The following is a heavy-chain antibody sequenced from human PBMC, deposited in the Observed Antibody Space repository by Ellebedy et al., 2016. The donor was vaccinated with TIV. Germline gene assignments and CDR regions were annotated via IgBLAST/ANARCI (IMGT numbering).Heavy chain of an antibody. CDR2: ITSTSDTK. D-gene: IGHD6-19*01. Sequence: GESLKISCAASGFSFSTYGMNWVRQAPGKGLEWLSYITSTSDTKYYADSVKGRFTIPRDNPKNSMYLQMDSLRAEDTGVYYCAKDVASATYLFDYWGQGTLVTVSS. CDR3: AKDVASATYLFDY. CDR1: GFSFSTYG. J-gene: IGHJ4*02. V-gene: IGHV3-48*04.